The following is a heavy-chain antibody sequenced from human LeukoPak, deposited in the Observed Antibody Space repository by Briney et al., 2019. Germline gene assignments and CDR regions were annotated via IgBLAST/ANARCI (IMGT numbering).Heavy chain of an antibody. CDR2: IIYSGGT. CDR3: ARQPGGEMANALDY. CDR1: GGSISGYY. Sequence: SETLSLTCTVSGGSISGYYWSWIRQPPGKGLEWIGYIIYSGGTNYNPSLKSRVTISVDTSKNQFSLKLSSVTAADTAVYFCARQPGGEMANALDYWGQGTLVTVSS. J-gene: IGHJ4*02. D-gene: IGHD5-24*01. V-gene: IGHV4-59*08.